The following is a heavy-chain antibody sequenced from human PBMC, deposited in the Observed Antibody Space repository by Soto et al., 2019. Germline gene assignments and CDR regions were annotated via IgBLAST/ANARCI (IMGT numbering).Heavy chain of an antibody. J-gene: IGHJ3*02. CDR1: GFTFSSYA. D-gene: IGHD6-19*01. CDR3: AKDPSITQLYSSGWYSVAFDI. V-gene: IGHV3-23*01. CDR2: ISGSGGST. Sequence: EVQLLESGGGLVQPGGSLRLSCAASGFTFSSYAMSWVRQAPGKGLEWVSAISGSGGSTYYADSVKGRFTISRDNSKNTLYLQMNSLRAEDTVVYYCAKDPSITQLYSSGWYSVAFDIWGQGTMVTVSS.